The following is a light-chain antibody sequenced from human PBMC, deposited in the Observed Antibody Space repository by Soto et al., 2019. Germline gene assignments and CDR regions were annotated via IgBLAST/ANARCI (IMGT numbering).Light chain of an antibody. J-gene: IGLJ3*02. Sequence: QPVLTQSPSASASLGASVKLTCALSSGHSSYAIAWHQQQPEKGPRALMKLNSDGSHTRGDGIPDRFSGSSSGAERYLTISSLQSEDEADYYCQTWGTGILVFGGGTKLTLL. V-gene: IGLV4-69*01. CDR2: LNSDGSH. CDR3: QTWGTGILV. CDR1: SGHSSYA.